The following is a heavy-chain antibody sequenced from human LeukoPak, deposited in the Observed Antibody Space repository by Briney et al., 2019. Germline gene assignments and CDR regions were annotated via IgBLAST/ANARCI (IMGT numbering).Heavy chain of an antibody. D-gene: IGHD1-26*01. Sequence: SETLSLTCAVYGGSFSGYYWSWIRQPPGKGLEWIGEINHSGSTNYNPSLKSRVTISVDTSKNQFSLKLSSVTAADTAVYYCARGRKVGAAYYFDYWGQGTLVTVSS. CDR3: ARGRKVGAAYYFDY. CDR2: INHSGST. V-gene: IGHV4-34*01. CDR1: GGSFSGYY. J-gene: IGHJ4*02.